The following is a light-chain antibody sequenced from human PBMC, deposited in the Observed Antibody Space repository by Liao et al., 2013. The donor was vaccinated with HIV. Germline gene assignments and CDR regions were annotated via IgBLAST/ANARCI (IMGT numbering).Light chain of an antibody. J-gene: IGLJ3*02. CDR3: QAWESSGDHFWV. V-gene: IGLV3-21*01. CDR1: NIGSDT. Sequence: SYGLTQPPSVSVAPGQTATITCGGENIGSDTVHWYRQQPGQAPVLVIFFDSDRPSGTPDRFSGSNSGNTATLTISRVEVGDEADYFCQAWESSGDHFWVFGGGTKLTVL. CDR2: FDS.